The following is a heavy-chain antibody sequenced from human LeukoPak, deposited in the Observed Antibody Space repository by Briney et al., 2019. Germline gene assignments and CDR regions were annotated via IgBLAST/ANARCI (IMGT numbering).Heavy chain of an antibody. CDR3: AKDYGSYGFDI. CDR2: IRYDGNNK. D-gene: IGHD3-10*01. J-gene: IGHJ3*02. V-gene: IGHV3-30*02. Sequence: GGSLRLSCAASGFTFSSYAMNWVRQAPGKGLEWVAFIRYDGNNKDYADSVKGRFTISRDNSKNTLSLQMNSLRPEDTAVYYCAKDYGSYGFDIWGQGTMVTVSS. CDR1: GFTFSSYA.